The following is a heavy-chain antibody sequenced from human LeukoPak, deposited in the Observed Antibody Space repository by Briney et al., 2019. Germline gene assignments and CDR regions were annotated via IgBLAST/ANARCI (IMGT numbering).Heavy chain of an antibody. V-gene: IGHV1-46*01. D-gene: IGHD3-3*01. Sequence: GASVKVSCKASGYTFINYYMHWVRQAPGQGLEWMGKINARGGSTSYAQKFQGRVTMTRDTSTSTTYMELSSLRSDDTAVYYCAAYYDFWNGPTVYWGQGTLVTVSS. CDR3: AAYYDFWNGPTVY. J-gene: IGHJ4*02. CDR2: INARGGST. CDR1: GYTFINYY.